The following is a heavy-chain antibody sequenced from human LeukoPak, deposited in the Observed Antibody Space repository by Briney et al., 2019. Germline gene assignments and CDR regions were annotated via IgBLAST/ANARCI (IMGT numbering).Heavy chain of an antibody. Sequence: GGSLRLSCAASGFTFSSYGMHWVRQAPGKGLDWVAVISHDGTTKFYADSVRGRFTISRDNSKNTLYLQMNSLRAGDTAVFYCAKDRVQTSLYGMGVWGQGTTVIASS. J-gene: IGHJ6*02. CDR1: GFTFSSYG. D-gene: IGHD2-2*01. V-gene: IGHV3-30*18. CDR2: ISHDGTTK. CDR3: AKDRVQTSLYGMGV.